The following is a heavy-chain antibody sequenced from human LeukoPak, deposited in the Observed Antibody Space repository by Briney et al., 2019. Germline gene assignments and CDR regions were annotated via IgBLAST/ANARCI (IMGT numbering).Heavy chain of an antibody. CDR1: GFIVSSNY. J-gene: IGHJ5*02. V-gene: IGHV3-53*04. CDR3: L. CDR2: IYSGGTT. Sequence: GGSLRLSCAASGFIVSSNYVSWVRQAPGKGLEWVSTIYSGGTTYYADSVMGRFTISRHNSRNTLYLQMNSLRAEDTAVYFDLWGQGTLVTVSS.